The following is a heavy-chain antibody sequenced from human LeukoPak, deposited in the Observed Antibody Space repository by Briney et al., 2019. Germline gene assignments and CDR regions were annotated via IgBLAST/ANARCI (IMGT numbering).Heavy chain of an antibody. V-gene: IGHV1-18*01. CDR3: ARTLNYCDSSGWDY. Sequence: ASVKVSCKASGYTFTSYGISWVRQAPGQGLEWMGWISAYNGNTNYAQKLQGRVTMTTDTSTSTAYMELRSLRSDDTAVYYCARTLNYCDSSGWDYWGQETLVTVSS. D-gene: IGHD3-22*01. CDR1: GYTFTSYG. J-gene: IGHJ4*02. CDR2: ISAYNGNT.